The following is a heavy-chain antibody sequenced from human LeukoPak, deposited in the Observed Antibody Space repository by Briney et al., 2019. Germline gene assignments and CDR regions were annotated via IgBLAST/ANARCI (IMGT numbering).Heavy chain of an antibody. D-gene: IGHD3-3*01. V-gene: IGHV4-59*12. J-gene: IGHJ5*02. CDR3: ARKGRRYYDFWFDP. CDR2: IFHSGST. Sequence: PSETLSLTCTVSGGSISSYYWSWIRQPPGRGRGWVGYIFHSGSTNYNPSLNSRVTISVDTSKNQFSLKLSSVTAADTAVYYCARKGRRYYDFWFDPWGQGTLVTVSS. CDR1: GGSISSYY.